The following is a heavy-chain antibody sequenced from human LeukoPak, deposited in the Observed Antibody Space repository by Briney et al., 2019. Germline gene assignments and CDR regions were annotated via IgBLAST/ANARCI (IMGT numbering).Heavy chain of an antibody. CDR1: GGSFSGYF. CDR3: AGYGGNWYFDY. D-gene: IGHD4-23*01. J-gene: IGHJ4*02. CDR2: VNHNGSP. V-gene: IGHV4-34*01. Sequence: PSETLSLTCAVYGGSFSGYFWSWIRQPPGKGLEWIGEVNHNGSPNYNPSLKSRVTISVDTSNNQFSLKLSSVTAADTAVYYCAGYGGNWYFDYWGQGTLVTVSS.